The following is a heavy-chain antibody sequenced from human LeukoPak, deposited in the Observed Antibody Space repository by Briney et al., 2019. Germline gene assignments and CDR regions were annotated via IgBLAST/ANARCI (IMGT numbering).Heavy chain of an antibody. Sequence: SETLSLTCTVSGGSISSHYWSWIRQPAGKGLEWIGRIYTSGNTNYDPSLKSRVTMSVDTSKNQFSLKLNSVTAADTAVYYCARGRSLPGTTSSFDSWGQGTLVTVSS. J-gene: IGHJ4*02. V-gene: IGHV4-4*07. CDR3: ARGRSLPGTTSSFDS. D-gene: IGHD1-7*01. CDR1: GGSISSHY. CDR2: IYTSGNT.